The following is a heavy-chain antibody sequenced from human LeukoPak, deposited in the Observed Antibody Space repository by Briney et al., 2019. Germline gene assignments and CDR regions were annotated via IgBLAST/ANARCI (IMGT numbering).Heavy chain of an antibody. Sequence: PSETLSLTCTVSGGSISSSSYYWGWIRQPPGTGLEWIGSIYYSGSTYYNPSLKSRVTISVDTSKNQFSLKLSSVTAADTAVYYCARGKNSNYYYYYGMDVWGQGTTVTVSS. V-gene: IGHV4-39*01. CDR3: ARGKNSNYYYYYGMDV. CDR1: GGSISSSSYY. CDR2: IYYSGST. J-gene: IGHJ6*02. D-gene: IGHD4-11*01.